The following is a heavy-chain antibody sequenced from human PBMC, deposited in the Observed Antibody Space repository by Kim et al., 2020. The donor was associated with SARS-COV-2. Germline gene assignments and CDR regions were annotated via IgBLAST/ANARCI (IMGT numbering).Heavy chain of an antibody. CDR1: GFTFTRNA. CDR2: IGNSDETT. CDR3: AKDVYRWAFDY. Sequence: GGSLRLSCAASGFTFTRNAMAWVRQAPGKGLQWVSAIGNSDETTYADSVKGRFTISRDTSKNTLYLQMNGLRAEDTAIDYCAKDVYRWAFDYWGRGTLVT. J-gene: IGHJ4*02. V-gene: IGHV3-23*01. D-gene: IGHD6-19*01.